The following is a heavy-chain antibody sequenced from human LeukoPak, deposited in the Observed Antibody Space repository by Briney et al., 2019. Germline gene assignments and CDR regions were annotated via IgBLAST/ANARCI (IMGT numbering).Heavy chain of an antibody. CDR2: IRNNGGK. D-gene: IGHD3-3*01. Sequence: GGSLRLSCVAPGFTFSSYGMHWVRQAPGKGLEWVAFIRNNGGKYLADSVKGRFTISRDNSKNTVFLQMNGLRAEDTAVYYCARAIGIWSGYSYWGQGTLVTVSS. CDR3: ARAIGIWSGYSY. V-gene: IGHV3-30*02. CDR1: GFTFSSYG. J-gene: IGHJ4*02.